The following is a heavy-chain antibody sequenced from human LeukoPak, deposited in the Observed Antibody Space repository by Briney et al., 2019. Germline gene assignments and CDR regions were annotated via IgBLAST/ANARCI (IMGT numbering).Heavy chain of an antibody. Sequence: ASVKVSCKASGYTFTSYDINWVRQATGQGLEWMGLMNPNSGNTGYAQKFQGRVTMTRNTSISTAYMELSSLRSEDTAVYYCASSISGVAVAGYWGQGTLVTVSS. CDR1: GYTFTSYD. CDR3: ASSISGVAVAGY. D-gene: IGHD6-19*01. J-gene: IGHJ4*02. V-gene: IGHV1-8*01. CDR2: MNPNSGNT.